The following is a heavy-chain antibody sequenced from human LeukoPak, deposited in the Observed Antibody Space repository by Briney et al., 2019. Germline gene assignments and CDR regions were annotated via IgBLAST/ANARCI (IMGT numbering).Heavy chain of an antibody. J-gene: IGHJ4*02. Sequence: SETLSLTCAVYGGSFSGYYWSWIRQPPGKGLEWIGYIYYSGSTNYNPSLKSRVTISVDTSKNQFSLKLSSVTAADTAVYYCARGLGDGYINYGGPYYFDYWGQGTLVTVSS. CDR2: IYYSGST. CDR1: GGSFSGYY. CDR3: ARGLGDGYINYGGPYYFDY. D-gene: IGHD5-24*01. V-gene: IGHV4-59*01.